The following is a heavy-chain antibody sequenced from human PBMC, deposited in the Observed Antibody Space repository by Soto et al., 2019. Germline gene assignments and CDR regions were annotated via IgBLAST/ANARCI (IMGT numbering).Heavy chain of an antibody. V-gene: IGHV3-23*01. CDR3: AKDQDLRSFDC. D-gene: IGHD3-3*01. CDR2: ISGSGGST. CDR1: GFTFSSYA. J-gene: IGHJ4*02. Sequence: EVQLLESGGGLVQPGGSLRLSCAASGFTFSSYAMSWVRQAPGKGLEWVSAISGSGGSTYYADSVKGRFTSSRDNSKGTLDLQRNSLRAEDTAAYYCAKDQDLRSFDCCGQGTLVTVSS.